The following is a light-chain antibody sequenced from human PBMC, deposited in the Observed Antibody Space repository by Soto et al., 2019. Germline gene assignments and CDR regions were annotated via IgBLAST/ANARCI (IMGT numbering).Light chain of an antibody. CDR3: QQYGRSPFT. Sequence: EIVMTQSPATLSVSPGERATLSCRASQSVSSNLAWYQQKPGQAPRLLIYGASTRATGIPARFSGSGSGTEFTLTISSLQSEDFAVYYCQQYGRSPFTFGQGTKLPIK. J-gene: IGKJ2*01. CDR2: GAS. CDR1: QSVSSN. V-gene: IGKV3-15*01.